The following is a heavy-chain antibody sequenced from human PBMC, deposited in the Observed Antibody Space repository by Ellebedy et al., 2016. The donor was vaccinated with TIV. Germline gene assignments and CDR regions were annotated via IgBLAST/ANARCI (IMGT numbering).Heavy chain of an antibody. Sequence: AASVKVSCKASGYTFTTYGITWVRQDPGQGPEWMGWIGTYEGNTNYAQKFRGRVTMTTDTSTTTSYMELRSLRSDDTALYYSARDRDIRSSSDFQHWGQGTLVTVSS. J-gene: IGHJ1*01. D-gene: IGHD6-6*01. CDR1: GYTFTTYG. CDR3: ARDRDIRSSSDFQH. CDR2: IGTYEGNT. V-gene: IGHV1-18*04.